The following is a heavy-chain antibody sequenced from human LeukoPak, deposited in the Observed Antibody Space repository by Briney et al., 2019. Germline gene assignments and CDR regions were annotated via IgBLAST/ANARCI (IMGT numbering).Heavy chain of an antibody. V-gene: IGHV4-39*01. Sequence: SETLSLTCTVSGGSISRGLYNWGWIRQPPGKGLEWFANIDYSGDTYYNPSLKSRVIMSVDTSKNQFSLKLSSVTAADTAVYYCAGLARDQGLFYFDFWGQGTLVTVSS. CDR2: IDYSGDT. D-gene: IGHD6-19*01. J-gene: IGHJ4*02. CDR3: AGLARDQGLFYFDF. CDR1: GGSISRGLYN.